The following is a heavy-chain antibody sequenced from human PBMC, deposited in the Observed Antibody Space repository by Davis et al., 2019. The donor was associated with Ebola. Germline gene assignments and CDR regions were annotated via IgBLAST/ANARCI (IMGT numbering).Heavy chain of an antibody. CDR2: VNHRGRT. D-gene: IGHD3-3*01. Sequence: PSETLSLTCAVYGGSFSDYYWSFIRQSPGKGLEWIGEVNHRGRTYSNPSLRSRVTISVDKYRNQFSLKLTSVTVAETAVYYCARDPRDFWSGFYGAWYFDYWGQGTLVTVSS. CDR1: GGSFSDYY. J-gene: IGHJ4*02. V-gene: IGHV4-34*01. CDR3: ARDPRDFWSGFYGAWYFDY.